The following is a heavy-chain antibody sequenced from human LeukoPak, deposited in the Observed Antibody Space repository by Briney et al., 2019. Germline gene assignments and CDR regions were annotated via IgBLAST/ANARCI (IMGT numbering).Heavy chain of an antibody. D-gene: IGHD6-19*01. CDR2: INPSGGST. CDR3: ARDLGSSGWFHGMDV. Sequence: ASVKVSCKASGYTFTSYYMHWVRQAPGQGLEWMGIINPSGGSTTYAQKFQGRVTMTRDTSTSTVYMELSSLRSEDTAVYYCARDLGSSGWFHGMDVWGQGTTVTVSS. V-gene: IGHV1-46*01. CDR1: GYTFTSYY. J-gene: IGHJ6*02.